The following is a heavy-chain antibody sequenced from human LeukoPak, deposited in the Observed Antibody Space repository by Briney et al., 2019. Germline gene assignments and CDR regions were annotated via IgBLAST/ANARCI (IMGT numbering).Heavy chain of an antibody. V-gene: IGHV4-38-2*02. CDR1: GYSISSGYY. Sequence: SETLSLTCTVSGYSISSGYYWGWIRQPPGKGLEWIGSIYHSGSTYYNPSLKSRVTISVDTSKNQFSLKLSSVTAADTAVYYCARADGSSWYGPYFDYWGQGTLVTVSS. J-gene: IGHJ4*02. D-gene: IGHD6-13*01. CDR3: ARADGSSWYGPYFDY. CDR2: IYHSGST.